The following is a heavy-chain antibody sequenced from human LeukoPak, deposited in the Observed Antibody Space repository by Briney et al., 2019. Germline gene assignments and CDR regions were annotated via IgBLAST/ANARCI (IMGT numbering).Heavy chain of an antibody. J-gene: IGHJ3*02. Sequence: ASVTVSCKTSGYTFSDYYIHWVRQAPGQGLEWMGWINPNTGGTHYAQKFQGRVTMTRDTSITTVYMELSSLGSDDSAVYYCARYFYDSSGSSSDAFDIWGRGTMVTVSS. CDR2: INPNTGGT. CDR1: GYTFSDYY. D-gene: IGHD3-22*01. CDR3: ARYFYDSSGSSSDAFDI. V-gene: IGHV1-2*02.